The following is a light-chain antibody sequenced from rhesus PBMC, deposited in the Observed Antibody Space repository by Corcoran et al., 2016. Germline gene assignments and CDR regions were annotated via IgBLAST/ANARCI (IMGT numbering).Light chain of an antibody. V-gene: IGKV1-32*05. CDR2: YAN. CDR1: QDISSY. CDR3: QQYNSLPRT. J-gene: IGKJ1*01. Sequence: DIQMTQSPSSVSASVGDRVTITCRASQDISSYLAWYQQKPGRAPKLLFFYANTLESGVPSRFSGSGSGTKFTITISSLQPEDFATYNCQQYNSLPRTFGQGTKVEIK.